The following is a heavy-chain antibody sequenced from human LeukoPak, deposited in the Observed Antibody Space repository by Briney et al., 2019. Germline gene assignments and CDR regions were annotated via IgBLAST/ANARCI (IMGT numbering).Heavy chain of an antibody. J-gene: IGHJ4*02. CDR2: MKRDGSEK. CDR3: ASLDSAHPSGIH. D-gene: IGHD5-18*01. CDR1: TFTFIPGW. Sequence: AGSLRLSCEASTFTFIPGWMSWVRQAPGKGLEWVAMMKRDGSEKLYVDSVRGRFTISRDNAKNSLYLQMDSLRDEDSALYYCASLDSAHPSGIHWGQGTLVTVSS. V-gene: IGHV3-7*01.